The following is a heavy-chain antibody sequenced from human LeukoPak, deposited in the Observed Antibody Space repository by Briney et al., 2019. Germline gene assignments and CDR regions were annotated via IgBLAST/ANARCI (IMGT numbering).Heavy chain of an antibody. V-gene: IGHV3-23*01. D-gene: IGHD3-22*01. CDR1: GITLSNYG. CDR2: IGGSGGRT. CDR3: AKRGVVIRVILVGFHKEAYYFDS. Sequence: GGSLRLSCAVSGITLSNYGMSWVRQAPGKGLEWVAGIGGSGGRTNYADSVKGRFTISRDNPKNTLYLQMNSLRAEDTAVYFCAKRGVVIRVILVGFHKEAYYFDSWGQGALVTVSS. J-gene: IGHJ4*02.